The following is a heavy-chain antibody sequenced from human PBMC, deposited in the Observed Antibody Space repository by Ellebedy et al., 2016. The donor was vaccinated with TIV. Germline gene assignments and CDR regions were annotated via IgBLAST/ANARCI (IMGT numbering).Heavy chain of an antibody. V-gene: IGHV3-30*18. D-gene: IGHD6-13*01. CDR3: AKDLPATAGPLRNY. Sequence: GESLKISXAAFGFSFSDNGMHWVRQAPGKGLEWVAIISYDGSDRYYADSVRGRFTVSRDNSKNTLYLQMNSLRAEDTAVYYCAKDLPATAGPLRNYWGQGTLVTVSS. CDR1: GFSFSDNG. J-gene: IGHJ4*02. CDR2: ISYDGSDR.